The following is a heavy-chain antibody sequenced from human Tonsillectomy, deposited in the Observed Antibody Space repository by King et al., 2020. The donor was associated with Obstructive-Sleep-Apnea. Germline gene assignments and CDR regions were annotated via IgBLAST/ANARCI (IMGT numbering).Heavy chain of an antibody. Sequence: VQLVESGGGLVQPGGSLKLSCAASGFTFSSYAMTWVRQAPGKGLEWVSTISGSGGSTYYADSVKGRFTISRDNSKNTLYLQMNSLRAEDTAVYYCAKVSASSGSRMFDPWGQGTLVTVSS. CDR3: AKVSASSGSRMFDP. CDR1: GFTFSSYA. D-gene: IGHD3-10*01. V-gene: IGHV3-23*04. J-gene: IGHJ5*02. CDR2: ISGSGGST.